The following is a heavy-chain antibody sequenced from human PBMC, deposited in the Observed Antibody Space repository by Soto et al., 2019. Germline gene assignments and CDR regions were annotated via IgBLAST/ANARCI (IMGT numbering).Heavy chain of an antibody. CDR1: GVTFSSYA. CDR3: AKEKVAATVTTTVSYWYFDR. V-gene: IGHV3-23*01. D-gene: IGHD2-15*01. CDR2: LSGSGGST. Sequence: EVQLLESGGGLVQPGGSLRLSCAASGVTFSSYAMSWVRQAPGKGLEWVSALSGSGGSTYYADSVKGRFTIARDHSKNTLYLQMNSLRAEDTAVYYCAKEKVAATVTTTVSYWYFDRWGRGTLVTVSS. J-gene: IGHJ2*01.